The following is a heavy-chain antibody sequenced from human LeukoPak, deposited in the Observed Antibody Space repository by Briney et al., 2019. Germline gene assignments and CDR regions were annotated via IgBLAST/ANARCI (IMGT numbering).Heavy chain of an antibody. V-gene: IGHV1-2*04. CDR2: INPNSGGT. D-gene: IGHD3-9*01. J-gene: IGHJ5*02. CDR1: GYTFTGYY. Sequence: ASVKVSCRASGYTFTGYYMHWVRQAPGQGLEWMGWINPNSGGTNYAQKFQGWVTVTRDTSISTAYMGLSRLRSDDTAVYYCARATSYDILTGYYSDWFDPWGQGTLVTVSS. CDR3: ARATSYDILTGYYSDWFDP.